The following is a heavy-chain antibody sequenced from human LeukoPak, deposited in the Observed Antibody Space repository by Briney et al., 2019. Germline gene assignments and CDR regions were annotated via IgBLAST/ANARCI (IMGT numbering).Heavy chain of an antibody. J-gene: IGHJ6*02. CDR2: IYYSGST. CDR1: GGSLSSYY. CDR3: ARLQVKRGYDFLDV. Sequence: SETLSLTCTVSGGSLSSYYWSWIRQPPGKGLEWIGYIYYSGSTNYNPSLKSRVTISVDTSKNQFSLKLSSVTAADTAVYYCARLQVKRGYDFLDVWGQGTTVTVSS. V-gene: IGHV4-59*08. D-gene: IGHD3-3*01.